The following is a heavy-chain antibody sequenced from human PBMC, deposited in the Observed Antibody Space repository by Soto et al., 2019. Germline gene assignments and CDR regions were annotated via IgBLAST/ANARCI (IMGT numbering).Heavy chain of an antibody. CDR1: GCSISSYY. J-gene: IGHJ5*02. D-gene: IGHD2-15*01. CDR3: ARRLRVVAATDQLWFDP. Sequence: PSETLSLTCAVSGCSISSYYWSWIRQPPGKGLEWIGYIYYSGSTNYNPSPKSRVTISVDTSKNQFSLKLSSVTAADTAVYYCARRLRVVAATDQLWFDPWGQGTLVTVSS. V-gene: IGHV4-59*01. CDR2: IYYSGST.